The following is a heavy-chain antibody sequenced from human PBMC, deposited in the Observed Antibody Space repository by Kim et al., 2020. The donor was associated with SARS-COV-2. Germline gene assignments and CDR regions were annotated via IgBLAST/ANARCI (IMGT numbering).Heavy chain of an antibody. D-gene: IGHD2-2*02. CDR1: GYTFTSYD. J-gene: IGHJ5*02. CDR2: MNPNSGNT. V-gene: IGHV1-8*01. Sequence: ASVKVSCKASGYTFTSYDINWVRQDTGQGLAWMGWMNPNSGNTGYAQKFQGRVTMTRNTTISTAYMELSSLRSEDTAVYYCAGSSRIGYCSSTSCNMEEGWFDPWGQGTLVTVTS. CDR3: AGSSRIGYCSSTSCNMEEGWFDP.